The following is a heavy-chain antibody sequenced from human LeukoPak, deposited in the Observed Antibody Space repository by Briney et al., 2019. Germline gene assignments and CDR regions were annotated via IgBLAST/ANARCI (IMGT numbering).Heavy chain of an antibody. CDR1: GYTFTGYY. CDR2: INPNSGGT. Sequence: ASVKVSCKASGYTFTGYYMHWVRQAPGQGLEWMGWINPNSGGTNYAQKFQGRVTMTRDTSISTAYMELSRLRSEDTAVYYCARGVNSQGTAMVLFDSWGQGSLVTVSA. D-gene: IGHD5-18*01. CDR3: ARGVNSQGTAMVLFDS. J-gene: IGHJ4*02. V-gene: IGHV1-2*02.